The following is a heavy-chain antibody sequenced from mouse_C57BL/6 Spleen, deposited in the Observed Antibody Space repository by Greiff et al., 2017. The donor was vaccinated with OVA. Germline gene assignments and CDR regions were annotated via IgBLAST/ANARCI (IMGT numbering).Heavy chain of an antibody. V-gene: IGHV5-9-1*02. CDR3: TREYYGNYGEGAMDY. CDR2: ISSGGDYI. J-gene: IGHJ4*01. CDR1: GFTFSSYA. D-gene: IGHD2-1*01. Sequence: EVKLVESGEGLVKPGGSLKLSCAASGFTFSSYAMSWVRQTPEKRLEWVAYISSGGDYIYYADTVKGRFTISRDNVRNTLYLQMSSLKSEDTAMYYCTREYYGNYGEGAMDYWGQGTSVTVSS.